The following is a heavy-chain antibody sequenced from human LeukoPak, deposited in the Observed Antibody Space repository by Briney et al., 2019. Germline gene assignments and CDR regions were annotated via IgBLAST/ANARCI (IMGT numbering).Heavy chain of an antibody. CDR1: GFTFSSYS. CDR3: AKGVQYRELRDWFDP. CDR2: ISSSSSYI. V-gene: IGHV3-21*01. J-gene: IGHJ5*02. Sequence: GGSLRLSCAASGFTFSSYSMNWVRQAPGKGLEWVSSISSSSSYIYYADSVKGRFTISRDNAKNSLYLQMNSLRAEDTAVYYCAKGVQYRELRDWFDPWGQGTLVTVSS. D-gene: IGHD1-26*01.